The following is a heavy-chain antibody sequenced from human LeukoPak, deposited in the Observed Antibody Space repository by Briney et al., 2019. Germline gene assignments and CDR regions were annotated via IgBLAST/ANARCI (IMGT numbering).Heavy chain of an antibody. D-gene: IGHD3-22*01. V-gene: IGHV3-74*01. Sequence: GGSLRLSCAASGFTFSNYWMHWVRQAPGKGLVWVSRINSDGINTSYADSVKGRFTISRDDSKNTLYLKMHSLRDEDTAVYYCARESESYDSTGSTFAYWGQGTLVTVSS. CDR3: ARESESYDSTGSTFAY. CDR1: GFTFSNYW. J-gene: IGHJ4*02. CDR2: INSDGINT.